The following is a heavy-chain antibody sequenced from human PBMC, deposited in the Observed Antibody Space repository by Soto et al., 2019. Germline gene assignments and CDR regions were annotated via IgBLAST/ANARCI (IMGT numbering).Heavy chain of an antibody. D-gene: IGHD2-21*02. CDR2: IYYSGST. V-gene: IGHV4-39*01. J-gene: IGHJ4*02. CDR1: GGSISSSSYY. Sequence: QLQLQESGPGLVKPSETLSLTCTVSGGSISSSSYYWGWIRQPPGKGLEWIGSIYYSGSTYYNPSLKSRVTISVDTSKNQFSLKLSSVTAADTAVYYCARHLKVTTIPMSDYWGQGTLVTVSS. CDR3: ARHLKVTTIPMSDY.